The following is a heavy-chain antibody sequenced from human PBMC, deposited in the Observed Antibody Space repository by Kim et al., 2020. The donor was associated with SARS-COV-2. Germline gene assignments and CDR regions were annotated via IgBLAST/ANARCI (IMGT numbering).Heavy chain of an antibody. V-gene: IGHV4-39*01. CDR2: YSYNGGS. CDR1: GGSMSSDSESYY. D-gene: IGHD3-16*01. CDR3: ARLAFHVLGGYFNRHFDC. J-gene: IGHJ4*02. Sequence: SETLSLTCTVSGGSMSSDSESYYWAWIRQTPGNGLEWIGTYSYNGGSFYSSPLKSRLTISVDTSKNQFSLKLASVTATDTAKYYCARLAFHVLGGYFNRHFDCWGQGALVTVAS.